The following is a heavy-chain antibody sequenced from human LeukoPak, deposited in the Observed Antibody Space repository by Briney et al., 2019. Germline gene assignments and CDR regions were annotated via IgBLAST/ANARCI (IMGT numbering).Heavy chain of an antibody. Sequence: PGGSLRLSCAASGFAFNTYGMHWIRQAPGKGLEWVAVIWSDSSHIYYADSFKGRFTISRDNSKKMVYLQLNSLRVEDTALYYCVSAAGAFDMWGQGTLVTVSS. CDR2: IWSDSSHI. D-gene: IGHD6-13*01. CDR3: VSAAGAFDM. J-gene: IGHJ3*02. V-gene: IGHV3-33*01. CDR1: GFAFNTYG.